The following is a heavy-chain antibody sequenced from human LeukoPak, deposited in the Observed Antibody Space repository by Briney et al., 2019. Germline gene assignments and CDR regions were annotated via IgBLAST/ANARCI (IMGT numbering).Heavy chain of an antibody. CDR2: INPNSGGT. D-gene: IGHD3-10*01. CDR3: ARDHYGSGSYPYYYYYYMDV. CDR1: GYILTGYY. J-gene: IGHJ6*03. Sequence: ASVKVSCKASGYILTGYYMHWVRQAPGQGLEWMGWINPNSGGTNYAQKFQGRVTMTRDTSISTAYMELSRLRSDDTAVYYCARDHYGSGSYPYYYYYYMDVWGKGTMVAVSS. V-gene: IGHV1-2*02.